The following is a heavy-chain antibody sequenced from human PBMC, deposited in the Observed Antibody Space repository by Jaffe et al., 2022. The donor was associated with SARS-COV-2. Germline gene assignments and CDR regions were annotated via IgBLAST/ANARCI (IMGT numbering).Heavy chain of an antibody. CDR1: GFTFSNAW. V-gene: IGHV3-15*01. Sequence: EVQLVESGGGLVKPGGSLRLSCAASGFTFSNAWMSWVRQAPGKGLEWVGRIKSKTDGGTTDYAAPVKGRFTISRDDSKNTLYLQMNSLKTEDTAVYYCTTGWYSSSGLDDYYYGMDVWGQGTTVTVSS. CDR2: IKSKTDGGTT. CDR3: TTGWYSSSGLDDYYYGMDV. D-gene: IGHD6-6*01. J-gene: IGHJ6*02.